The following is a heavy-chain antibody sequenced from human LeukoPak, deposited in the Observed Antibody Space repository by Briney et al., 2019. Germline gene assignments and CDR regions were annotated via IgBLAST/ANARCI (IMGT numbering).Heavy chain of an antibody. CDR2: LNPNSGNT. CDR1: GYTYTSYD. J-gene: IGHJ4*02. V-gene: IGHV1-8*01. CDR3: ARMKARGGVLRYFDWLSPFDY. Sequence: GASVKVSCKASGYTYTSYDINWVRQATGQGLEWMGWLNPNSGNTGYAQKFQGRVTMTRNTSRSTAYMELSSLRSEDTAVYYCARMKARGGVLRYFDWLSPFDYWGQGTLVTVSS. D-gene: IGHD3-9*01.